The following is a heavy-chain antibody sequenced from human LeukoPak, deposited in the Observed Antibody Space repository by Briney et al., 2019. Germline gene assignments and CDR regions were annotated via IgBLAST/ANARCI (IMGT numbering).Heavy chain of an antibody. CDR3: AREYYYDSSGYYYVGAFDI. CDR2: IYGGGRT. D-gene: IGHD3-22*01. V-gene: IGHV3-66*01. J-gene: IGHJ3*02. Sequence: AGGSLRLSCAASGFTVINNYMSWVRQAPGKGLEWVSLIYGGGRTYYADSVKGRFTISRDNAKNSLYLQMNSLRAEDTAVYYCAREYYYDSSGYYYVGAFDIWGQGTMVTVSS. CDR1: GFTVINNY.